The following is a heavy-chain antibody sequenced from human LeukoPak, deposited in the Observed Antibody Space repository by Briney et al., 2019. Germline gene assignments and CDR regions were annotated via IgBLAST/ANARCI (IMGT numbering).Heavy chain of an antibody. J-gene: IGHJ4*02. D-gene: IGHD5-18*01. V-gene: IGHV4-4*02. Sequence: SETLSLTCTVSGDSINSLDLWSWVRQPPGKGLEWIGEMYLSGTTHSNPSVKSRVTISIDKSKNQFFLNLSSVTAADTAVYYCAKKRGSNYGDFDYWGQGTLVTVSS. CDR2: MYLSGTT. CDR3: AKKRGSNYGDFDY. CDR1: GDSINSLDL.